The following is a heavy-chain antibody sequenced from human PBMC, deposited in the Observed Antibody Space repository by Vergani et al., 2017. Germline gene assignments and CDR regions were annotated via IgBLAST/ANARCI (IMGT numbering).Heavy chain of an antibody. V-gene: IGHV3-15*01. Sequence: EVQPVESGGGLVKPGGSLRLSCTTSGFTFINAWMTWVRQAPGKGLEWVGRIKSKTDGGTTYYAAPVKGKFTISRDDSRNSLYLQMNSLKTEDTAEYYCATLPLQTQQQVTSWGQGTLVTVSS. D-gene: IGHD6-13*01. CDR1: GFTFINAW. CDR3: ATLPLQTQQQVTS. CDR2: IKSKTDGGTT. J-gene: IGHJ5*02.